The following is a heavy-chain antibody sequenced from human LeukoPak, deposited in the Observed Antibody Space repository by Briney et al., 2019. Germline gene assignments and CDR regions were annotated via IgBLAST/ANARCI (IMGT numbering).Heavy chain of an antibody. CDR3: ATYSSSIGSDY. CDR1: GFTFSDYY. J-gene: IGHJ4*02. CDR2: IYYSGST. Sequence: GSLRLSCAASGFTFSDYYMSWIRQPPGKGLEWIGYIYYSGSTNYNPSLKSRVTISVDTSKNQFSLKLSSVTAADTAVYYCATYSSSIGSDYWGQGTLVTVSS. D-gene: IGHD6-6*01. V-gene: IGHV4-59*01.